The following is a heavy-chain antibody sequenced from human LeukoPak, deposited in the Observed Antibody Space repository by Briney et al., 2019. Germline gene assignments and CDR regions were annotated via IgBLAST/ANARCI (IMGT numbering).Heavy chain of an antibody. J-gene: IGHJ4*02. Sequence: PGGSLRLSCAASGFTFSSYEMNWVRQAPGKGLEWVSYISSSGSTLFYADSVKGRFTISRDNAKNSLYLQMNGLRAEDTAVYYCARWDYWGQGTMVTVSS. CDR3: ARWDY. CDR2: ISSSGSTL. CDR1: GFTFSSYE. V-gene: IGHV3-48*03.